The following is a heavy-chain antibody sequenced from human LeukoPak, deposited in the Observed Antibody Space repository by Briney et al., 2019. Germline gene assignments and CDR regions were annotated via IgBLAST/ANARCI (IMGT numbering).Heavy chain of an antibody. CDR3: ARPGYCSSTSCAPHYFDY. CDR1: GFTFSSYA. J-gene: IGHJ4*02. V-gene: IGHV3-30-3*01. CDR2: ISYDGSNK. D-gene: IGHD2-2*01. Sequence: GGSLRLSCAASGFTFSSYAMHWVRQAPGKGLEWVAVISYDGSNKYYADSVKGRFTISRDNSKNTLYLQMNSLRAEDTAVYYCARPGYCSSTSCAPHYFDYWGQGTLVTVSS.